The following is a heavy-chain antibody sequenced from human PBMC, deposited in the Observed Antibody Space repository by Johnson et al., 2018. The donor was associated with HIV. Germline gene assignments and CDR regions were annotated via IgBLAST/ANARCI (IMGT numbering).Heavy chain of an antibody. J-gene: IGHJ3*02. CDR3: ARASDSYCSADCYGDGFQI. CDR1: GFTFSSYA. D-gene: IGHD2-21*02. V-gene: IGHV3-64*04. CDR2: ISRDGVNT. Sequence: QVQLVESGGGLVQPGGSLRLSCEASGFTFSSYAMHWVRQAPGEGLEYVSAISRDGVNTFYADSGKDRLTIFRDNSKNTLFLQMNSLRAEEPAVYYCARASDSYCSADCYGDGFQISDQGTKVIVSS.